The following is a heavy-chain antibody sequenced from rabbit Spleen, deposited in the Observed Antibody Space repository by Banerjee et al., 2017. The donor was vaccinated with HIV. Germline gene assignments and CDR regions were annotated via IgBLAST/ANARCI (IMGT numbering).Heavy chain of an antibody. CDR3: ARDLAGVIGWNFYL. J-gene: IGHJ4*01. CDR1: GFDFSSYG. D-gene: IGHD4-1*01. V-gene: IGHV1S7*01. Sequence: QSLEESGGGLVQPGGSLKLSCKASGFDFSSYGVSWVRQAPGKGLEWIGSIEPIFGRTYYATWVKCRFTISSHNAQNTLYLQLNSLTAADTAIYFCARDLAGVIGWNFYLWGPGPLVTVS. CDR2: IEPIFGRT.